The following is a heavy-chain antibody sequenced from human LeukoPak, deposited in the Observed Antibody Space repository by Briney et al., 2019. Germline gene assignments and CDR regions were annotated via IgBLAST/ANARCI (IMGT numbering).Heavy chain of an antibody. CDR1: GFTFDDYA. CDR2: ISWNSGSI. V-gene: IGHV3-9*01. Sequence: GGSLRLSCAASGFTFDDYAMHWVRQAPGKGLEWVSGISWNSGSIGYADSVKGRFTISRDNAKNSLFLQMNSLRTEDTALYYCAKGPHYHGSGSLYNFDYWGQGTLVTVSS. J-gene: IGHJ4*02. CDR3: AKGPHYHGSGSLYNFDY. D-gene: IGHD3-10*01.